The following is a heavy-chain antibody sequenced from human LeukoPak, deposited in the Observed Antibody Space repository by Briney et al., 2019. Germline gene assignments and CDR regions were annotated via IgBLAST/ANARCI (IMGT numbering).Heavy chain of an antibody. J-gene: IGHJ3*02. CDR2: IKSKTDGGTT. D-gene: IGHD2-2*01. V-gene: IGHV3-15*01. CDR3: TTAPSAFDI. CDR1: GFTFFNAW. Sequence: GGSLRLSCTASGFTFFNAWMSWVRQAPGKGLEWGGRIKSKTDGGTTDYAAPVKGRFTISRDDSKNTLSLQMNSLKTEDTAVCYCTTAPSAFDIWGQGTMVTVSS.